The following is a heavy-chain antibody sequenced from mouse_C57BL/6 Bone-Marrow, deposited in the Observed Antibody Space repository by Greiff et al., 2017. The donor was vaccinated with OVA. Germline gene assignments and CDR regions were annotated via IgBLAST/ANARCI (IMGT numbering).Heavy chain of an antibody. CDR1: GYTFTDYY. J-gene: IGHJ4*01. Sequence: EVQLQQSGPVLVKPGASVKMSCKASGYTFTDYYMNWVKQSHGKSLEWIGVINPYNGGTSYNQKFKGKATLTVDKSSSTAYMERNSLTSEDSAVYYCAREWLLRTYAMDYWGQGTSVTVSS. CDR2: INPYNGGT. V-gene: IGHV1-19*01. CDR3: AREWLLRTYAMDY. D-gene: IGHD2-3*01.